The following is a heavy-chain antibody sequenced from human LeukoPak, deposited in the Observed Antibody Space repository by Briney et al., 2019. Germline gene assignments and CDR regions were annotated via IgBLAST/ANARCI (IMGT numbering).Heavy chain of an antibody. Sequence: GASVKVSCKASGYTFTGYYIHWVRQAPGQGLECMGWINPNSGGTNYAQKFQGRVTMTRDTSISTAYMELSRLRSDDTAVYYCARACSSTSCQPGGYYYYMDVWGKGTTVTVSS. CDR3: ARACSSTSCQPGGYYYYMDV. CDR2: INPNSGGT. CDR1: GYTFTGYY. J-gene: IGHJ6*03. D-gene: IGHD2-2*01. V-gene: IGHV1-2*02.